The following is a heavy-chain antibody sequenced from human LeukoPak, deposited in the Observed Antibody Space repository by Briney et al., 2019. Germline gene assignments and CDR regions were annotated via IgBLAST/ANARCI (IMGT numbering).Heavy chain of an antibody. CDR2: IKQDGGEK. CDR3: VGLMKQQLALDAFDV. D-gene: IGHD1-1*01. V-gene: IGHV3-7*02. J-gene: IGHJ3*01. CDR1: GFIFSKYW. Sequence: GGSLRLSCAASGFIFSKYWMTWVRQVPGKGLEWVANIKQDGGEKYQVDSVKGRFTISRDNANNSLYLQMNSLTVEDTAVYYRVGLMKQQLALDAFDVWGRGTMVTVSS.